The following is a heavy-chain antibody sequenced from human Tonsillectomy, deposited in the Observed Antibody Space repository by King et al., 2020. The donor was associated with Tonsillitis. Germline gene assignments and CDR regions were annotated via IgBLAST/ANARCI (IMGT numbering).Heavy chain of an antibody. Sequence: VQLVESGGGVVQPGKSLRLSCVASGIRFSNYGFHWVRQAPGKRLEWVAVISNDGSSATYEESVRGRFTVSRDNSKNTLFLQLHSLGVEDTAVYYCAKGCSTGSECSIIEDWGQGALVTVSS. D-gene: IGHD2-15*01. J-gene: IGHJ4*02. CDR2: ISNDGSSA. V-gene: IGHV3-30*18. CDR1: GIRFSNYG. CDR3: AKGCSTGSECSIIED.